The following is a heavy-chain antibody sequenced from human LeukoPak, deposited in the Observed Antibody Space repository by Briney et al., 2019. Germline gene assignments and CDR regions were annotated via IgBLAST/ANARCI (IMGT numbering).Heavy chain of an antibody. CDR2: LNGGGDST. J-gene: IGHJ4*02. Sequence: GGSLRLSCAASGFTFSSYVMSWVRQAPGKGLEWVSALNGGGDSTYYVGSVKGRFTTSRDNSKNTLYLQMNSLRAEDTAVYYCAKGSSNGRPYYFDYWGQGALVTVSS. V-gene: IGHV3-23*01. CDR1: GFTFSSYV. D-gene: IGHD6-19*01. CDR3: AKGSSNGRPYYFDY.